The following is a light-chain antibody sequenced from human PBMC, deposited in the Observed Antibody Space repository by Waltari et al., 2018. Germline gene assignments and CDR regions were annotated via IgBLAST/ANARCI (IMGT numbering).Light chain of an antibody. Sequence: QSALTQPRSVSGSPGQTVTISCTGTNSDIGEYKYVSWIQLHPGKAPKLIIYSVTDRPSGVPHRFSGSKSGSTASLTISGLQPEDEGDYFCCSYAGRYTMIFGGGTRLTVL. CDR1: NSDIGEYKY. J-gene: IGLJ2*01. CDR2: SVT. V-gene: IGLV2-11*01. CDR3: CSYAGRYTMI.